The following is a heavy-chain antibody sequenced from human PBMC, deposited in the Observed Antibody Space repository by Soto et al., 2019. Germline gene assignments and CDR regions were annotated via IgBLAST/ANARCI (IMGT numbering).Heavy chain of an antibody. CDR3: ARSTPMTVGDAFDI. D-gene: IGHD3-22*01. V-gene: IGHV3-66*01. J-gene: IGHJ3*02. CDR2: ISSSGRT. Sequence: EVQLVESGGGLVQRGGSLRLSCAASGFNVSNHYLSWVRQAPGRGLEWVSLISSSGRTFAAESAKGRFIISRDNSKNKLYLQMISLGAEDTAVYYCARSTPMTVGDAFDIWGQGTMVTVSS. CDR1: GFNVSNHY.